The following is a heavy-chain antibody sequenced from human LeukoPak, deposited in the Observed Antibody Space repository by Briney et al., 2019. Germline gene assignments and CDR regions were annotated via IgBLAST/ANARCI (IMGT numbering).Heavy chain of an antibody. D-gene: IGHD5-18*01. CDR1: GFTFSSYN. CDR2: ISRSSSYI. J-gene: IGHJ4*02. Sequence: GALRLSCAASGFTFSSYNMKWVRQAPGKGLEWVSSISRSSSYIYYADSVKGRFTISRDNAKNSLYLQMNSLRAEDTAVYYCARGIQLWLPYYFDYWGQGTLVTVSS. CDR3: ARGIQLWLPYYFDY. V-gene: IGHV3-21*01.